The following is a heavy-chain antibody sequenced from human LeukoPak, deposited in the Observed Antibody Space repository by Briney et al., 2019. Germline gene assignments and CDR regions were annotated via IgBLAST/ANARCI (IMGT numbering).Heavy chain of an antibody. Sequence: SETLSLTCTVSGGSISSSSYSWGWIRQPPGKGLEWIESIYYSGSTYYNPSLKSRVTISVDTSKNPFSLKLSSVTAADTAVYYCARRPSIQWERSGSDAFDIWGQGTMVTVSS. CDR3: ARRPSIQWERSGSDAFDI. CDR1: GGSISSSSYS. J-gene: IGHJ3*02. D-gene: IGHD1-26*01. V-gene: IGHV4-39*01. CDR2: IYYSGST.